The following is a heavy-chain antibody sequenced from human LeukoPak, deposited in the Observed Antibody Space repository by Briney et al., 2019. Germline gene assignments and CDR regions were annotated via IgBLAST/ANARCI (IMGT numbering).Heavy chain of an antibody. CDR2: IYYSGST. D-gene: IGHD5-18*01. CDR3: AREKVDTAMVGYYYYYMDV. Sequence: SETLSLTCTVSGGSISSYYWSWIRQPPGKGLEWIGYIYYSGSTNYNPSLKSRVTISVDTSKNQFSLKLSSVTAADTAVYYCAREKVDTAMVGYYYYYMDVWGKGTTVTVSS. V-gene: IGHV4-59*01. CDR1: GGSISSYY. J-gene: IGHJ6*03.